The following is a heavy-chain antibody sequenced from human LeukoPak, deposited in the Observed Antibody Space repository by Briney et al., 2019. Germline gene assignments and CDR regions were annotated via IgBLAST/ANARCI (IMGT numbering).Heavy chain of an antibody. D-gene: IGHD5-24*01. CDR3: ARFQMATINFDY. CDR2: IYYSGST. V-gene: IGHV4-59*01. J-gene: IGHJ4*02. CDR1: GGSISSYY. Sequence: PSETLSLTCTVSGGSISSYYWSWIRQPPGKGLEWIGYIYYSGSTNYNPSLTSRVTISVDTSKNQFSLKLSSVTAADTAVYYCARFQMATINFDYWGQGTLVTVSS.